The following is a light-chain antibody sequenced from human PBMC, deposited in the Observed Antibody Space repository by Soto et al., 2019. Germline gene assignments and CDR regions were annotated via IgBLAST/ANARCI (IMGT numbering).Light chain of an antibody. Sequence: DIQMTQSPSTLSASVGDRVTITCRASQSISSWLAWYQQKPGKAPKLLIYDASSLESGVPSRFSGSGSGTEFTLTISRLQPDDFATYYCQQGTFGQGNKGEIK. CDR3: QQGT. J-gene: IGKJ1*01. CDR1: QSISSW. CDR2: DAS. V-gene: IGKV1-5*01.